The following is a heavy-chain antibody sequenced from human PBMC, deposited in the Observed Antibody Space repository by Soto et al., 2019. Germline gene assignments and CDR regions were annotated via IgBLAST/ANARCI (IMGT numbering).Heavy chain of an antibody. CDR2: ISDRGDTT. D-gene: IGHD1-1*01. Sequence: VQLLESGGGLVQPGGSLRLSCAASGFTISSNAMYWVRQAPGKGLEWVSAISDRGDTTHYADSVKGRFTISRDTSKNTLYLQLNTLRADDTAVYYCAKDKPGTTSLDYWGQGTLVTVFS. CDR3: AKDKPGTTSLDY. J-gene: IGHJ4*02. V-gene: IGHV3-23*01. CDR1: GFTISSNA.